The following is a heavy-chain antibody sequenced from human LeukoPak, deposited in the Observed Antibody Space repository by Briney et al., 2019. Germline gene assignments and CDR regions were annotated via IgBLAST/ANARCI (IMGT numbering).Heavy chain of an antibody. J-gene: IGHJ4*02. CDR2: IYYSGST. D-gene: IGHD3-22*01. Sequence: PSETLSLTCTVSGGSIRSYYWSWIRQPPGKGLEWIGYIYYSGSTNYNPSLKSRVTISVDTSKNQFSLKLSSVTAADTAVYYCAREDDSSGYLYYFDYWGQGTLVTVSS. CDR3: AREDDSSGYLYYFDY. V-gene: IGHV4-59*01. CDR1: GGSIRSYY.